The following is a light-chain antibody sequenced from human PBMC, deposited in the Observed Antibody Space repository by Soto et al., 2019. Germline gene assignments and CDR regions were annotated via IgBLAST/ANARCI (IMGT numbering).Light chain of an antibody. V-gene: IGKV3-15*01. J-gene: IGKJ1*01. CDR3: QQYNDWPLT. CDR1: QSVSSN. Sequence: EILMTQSPDTLSVSPGERATLSCRASQSVSSNLAWYQQKPGQAPSLLIYGAFPRATGIPARFSGTGSGTEFTLTISSLQSEDFALYYCQQYNDWPLTFGQGTKVEI. CDR2: GAF.